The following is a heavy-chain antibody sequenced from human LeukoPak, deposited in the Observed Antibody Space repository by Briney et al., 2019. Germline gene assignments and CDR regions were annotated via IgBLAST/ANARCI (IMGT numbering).Heavy chain of an antibody. D-gene: IGHD2-8*02. Sequence: GGSLRLSCAASGFTFSRYTINWVRQAPGKGLEWVADIKQDGSDSNYLDSVGGRFTISRDNGKNSLYLQMNSLRVEDTAVYFCARDSTGWQADSFDIWGQGTMVTVSS. CDR1: GFTFSRYT. CDR3: ARDSTGWQADSFDI. V-gene: IGHV3-7*01. CDR2: IKQDGSDS. J-gene: IGHJ3*02.